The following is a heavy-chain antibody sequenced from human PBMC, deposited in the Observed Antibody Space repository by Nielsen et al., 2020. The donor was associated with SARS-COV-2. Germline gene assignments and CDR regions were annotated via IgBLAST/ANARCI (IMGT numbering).Heavy chain of an antibody. CDR3: ASQPYCSTTSCPYYFDY. Sequence: WVRQAPGQGLEWMGIINPSGGSTSYAQKFQGRVTMTRDTSTSTVYMELSSLRSEDSAVYSCASQPYCSTTSCPYYFDYWGQGTLVTVS. D-gene: IGHD2-2*01. CDR2: INPSGGST. J-gene: IGHJ4*02. V-gene: IGHV1-46*01.